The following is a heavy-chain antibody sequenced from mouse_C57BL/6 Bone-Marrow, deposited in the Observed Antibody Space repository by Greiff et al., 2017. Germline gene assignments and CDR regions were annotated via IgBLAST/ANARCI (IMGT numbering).Heavy chain of an antibody. CDR1: GFTFSSYA. J-gene: IGHJ4*01. CDR3: ARDGYYAMDY. CDR2: ISDGGSYT. V-gene: IGHV5-4*01. Sequence: EVKLMESGGGLVKPGGSLKLSCAASGFTFSSYAMSWVRQTPEKRLKWVATISDGGSYTYYPDNVKGRFTISRDNAKNNLYLQMSHLKSEDTAMYYCARDGYYAMDYWGQGTSVTVSS.